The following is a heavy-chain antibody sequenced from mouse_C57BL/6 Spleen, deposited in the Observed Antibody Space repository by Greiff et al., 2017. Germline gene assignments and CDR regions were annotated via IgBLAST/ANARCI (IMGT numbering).Heavy chain of an antibody. CDR2: INPNNGGT. Sequence: VQLQQSGPELVKPGASVKISCTASGYTFTDYYMNWVKQSHGKSLEWIGDINPNNGGTNYNQKFKGKATLTVDKSSSTAYMELRSLTSEDSAVYYCASGDGSREEDWAFDVWGTGTTVTVSS. V-gene: IGHV1-26*01. CDR1: GYTFTDYY. CDR3: ASGDGSREEDWAFDV. D-gene: IGHD1-1*01. J-gene: IGHJ1*03.